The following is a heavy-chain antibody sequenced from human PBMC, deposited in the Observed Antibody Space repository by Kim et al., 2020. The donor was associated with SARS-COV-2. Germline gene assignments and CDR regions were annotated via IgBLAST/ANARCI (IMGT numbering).Heavy chain of an antibody. V-gene: IGHV3-15*01. CDR1: GFTFSNAW. CDR3: TKHIAAVAAYGMAA. Sequence: GGSLRLSCAASGFTFSNAWMSWVRQAPGKGLEWVGRIKSKIDGGTADYAAPVKGRFTISRDDSKNTLCLQMNSLKSEDTAVYYCTKHIAAVAAYGMAAWGQGPTVTVSS. CDR2: IKSKIDGGTA. D-gene: IGHD6-13*01. J-gene: IGHJ6*02.